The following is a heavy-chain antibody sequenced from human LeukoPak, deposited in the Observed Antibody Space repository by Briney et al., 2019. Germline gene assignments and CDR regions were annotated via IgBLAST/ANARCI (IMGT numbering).Heavy chain of an antibody. CDR3: ARIFDV. Sequence: EPSETLSLTCTLSGASFRSGGQYWGWIRQTPGKGLEWIGDIFYNGKTNYNPSLKSRVTISLDTSRSQFSLRLSSVTASDTGVYYCARIFDVWGRGTLVTVSS. CDR2: IFYNGKT. J-gene: IGHJ4*02. CDR1: GASFRSGGQY. V-gene: IGHV4-61*08.